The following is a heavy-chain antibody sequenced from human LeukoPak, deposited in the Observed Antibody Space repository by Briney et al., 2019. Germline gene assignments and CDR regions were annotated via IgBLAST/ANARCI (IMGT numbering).Heavy chain of an antibody. CDR1: GYSFTNYW. Sequence: GESLKISCQGSGYSFTNYWIGWVRQMPGKGLEWMGIIYPGDSDTRYSPSFQGQVTISADKSISTAYLQWSSLKASDTAMYYCARPGYPYSSSWYGDYWGQGTLVTVSS. J-gene: IGHJ4*02. D-gene: IGHD6-13*01. CDR3: ARPGYPYSSSWYGDY. V-gene: IGHV5-51*01. CDR2: IYPGDSDT.